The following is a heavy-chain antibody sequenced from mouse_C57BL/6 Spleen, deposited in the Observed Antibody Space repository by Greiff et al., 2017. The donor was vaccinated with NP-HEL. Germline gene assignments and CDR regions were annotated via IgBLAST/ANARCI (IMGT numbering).Heavy chain of an antibody. CDR3: ARYSNYLDY. CDR1: GYAFSSSW. J-gene: IGHJ4*01. Sequence: VKLLQSGPELVKPGASVKISCKASGYAFSSSWMNWVKQRPGKGLEWIGRIYPGDGDTNYNGKFKGKATLTADKSSSTAYMQLSSLTSEDSAVYFCARYSNYLDYWGQGTSVTVSS. D-gene: IGHD2-5*01. V-gene: IGHV1-82*01. CDR2: IYPGDGDT.